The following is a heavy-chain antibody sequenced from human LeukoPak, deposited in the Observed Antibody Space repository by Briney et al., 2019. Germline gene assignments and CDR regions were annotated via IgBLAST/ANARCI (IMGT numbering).Heavy chain of an antibody. Sequence: ASVKVSCKASGGTFSSYAISWVRQAPGQGLEWMGGIIPIFGTANYAQKFQGRVTITTDESTSTAYMELSSLRSEDTAVYYCARDSGTPYDYGAFDIWGQGTMVTVSS. CDR3: ARDSGTPYDYGAFDI. V-gene: IGHV1-69*05. D-gene: IGHD5-12*01. J-gene: IGHJ3*02. CDR1: GGTFSSYA. CDR2: IIPIFGTA.